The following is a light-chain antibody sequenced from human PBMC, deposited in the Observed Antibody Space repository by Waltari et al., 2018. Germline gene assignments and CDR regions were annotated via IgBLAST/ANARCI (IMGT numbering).Light chain of an antibody. V-gene: IGLV2-23*01. CDR1: SSDVGASNL. CDR2: AGN. J-gene: IGLJ3*02. CDR3: CSYAGRSTLV. Sequence: QSALTQPASVSGSPGKSITISCTGTSSDVGASNLISWYQQPPGKSPTLMIYAGNYRPTGVFNRFSRSKFDNTASLTISGLQAEDEADYYCCSYAGRSTLVFGGGTNLTVL.